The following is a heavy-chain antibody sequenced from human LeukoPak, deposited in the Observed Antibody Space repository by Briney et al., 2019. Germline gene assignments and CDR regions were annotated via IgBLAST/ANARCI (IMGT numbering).Heavy chain of an antibody. V-gene: IGHV4-59*08. CDR2: IYYSGST. CDR3: ARQMGVTKGLEAFDI. J-gene: IGHJ3*02. CDR1: GGSISSYY. D-gene: IGHD2-21*02. Sequence: PSETLSLTCTVSGGSISSYYWSWIRQPPGKGLEWIGYIYYSGSTNYNPSLKSRVTISVDTSKNQFSLKLSSVTAADTAVYYCARQMGVTKGLEAFDIWGQGTMVTVSS.